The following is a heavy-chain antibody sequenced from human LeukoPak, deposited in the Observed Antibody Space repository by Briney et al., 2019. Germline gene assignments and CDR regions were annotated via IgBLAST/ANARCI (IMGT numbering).Heavy chain of an antibody. J-gene: IGHJ4*02. D-gene: IGHD6-6*01. Sequence: ASVKVSCKASGGTFRSYAISWVRQAPGQGLEWMGWINPNSGGTNYAQKFQGRVTMTRDTSISTAYMELSRLRSDDTAVYYCARVRSFSSSFNFDYWGQGTLVTVSS. CDR1: GGTFRSYA. CDR2: INPNSGGT. V-gene: IGHV1-2*02. CDR3: ARVRSFSSSFNFDY.